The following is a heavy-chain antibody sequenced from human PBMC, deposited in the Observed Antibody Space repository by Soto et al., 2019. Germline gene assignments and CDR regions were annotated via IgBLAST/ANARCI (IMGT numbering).Heavy chain of an antibody. J-gene: IGHJ6*02. CDR2: ISYDGSNK. D-gene: IGHD5-18*01. Sequence: QVQLVESGGGVVQPGRSLRLSCAASGFTFSSYGMHWVRQAPGKGLEWVAVISYDGSNKYYADSVQGRFTISRDNSKNTLYLQMNSLRAEDTAVYYCAKESPETATSYYYHGMDVWGQGTTVTVSS. CDR3: AKESPETATSYYYHGMDV. V-gene: IGHV3-30*18. CDR1: GFTFSSYG.